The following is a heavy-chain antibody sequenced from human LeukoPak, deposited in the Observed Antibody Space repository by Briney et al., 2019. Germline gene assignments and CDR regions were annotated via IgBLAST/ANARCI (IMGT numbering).Heavy chain of an antibody. Sequence: GGSLRLSCAASGFTFSDYYMSWIRQAPGKGLEWVSYISSSGSTIYYADSVKGRFTISRDNAKNSLYLQMNSLRAEDTAVYYCARDPGIYCSSTSCPDAFDIWGQGTMVTVSS. CDR1: GFTFSDYY. V-gene: IGHV3-11*04. J-gene: IGHJ3*02. CDR2: ISSSGSTI. D-gene: IGHD2-2*01. CDR3: ARDPGIYCSSTSCPDAFDI.